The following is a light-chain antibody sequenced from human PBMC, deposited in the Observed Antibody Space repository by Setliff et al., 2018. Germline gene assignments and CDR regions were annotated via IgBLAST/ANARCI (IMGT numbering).Light chain of an antibody. CDR3: CSYAGGSTYV. J-gene: IGLJ1*01. CDR1: SSDVGGYHY. V-gene: IGLV2-23*02. CDR2: DVT. Sequence: QSALTQPASVSGSPGQSITISCTGTSSDVGGYHYVSWYQQYPGEVPKLIIYDVTERPSGVSNRFSGSKSGNTASLTISGLQAEDEADYYCCSYAGGSTYVFGTGTKGTVL.